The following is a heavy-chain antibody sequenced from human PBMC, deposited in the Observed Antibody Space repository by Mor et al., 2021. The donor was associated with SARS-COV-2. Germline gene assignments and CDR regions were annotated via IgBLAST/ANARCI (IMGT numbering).Heavy chain of an antibody. V-gene: IGHV3-15*01. J-gene: IGHJ4*02. CDR3: SAEWGGSPSSGYFLDY. Sequence: YATPVKGRFTISRDDSKNTLYLQINSLKTEDTAVYYCSAEWGGSPSSGYFLDYWGQGILVTVSS. D-gene: IGHD1-26*01.